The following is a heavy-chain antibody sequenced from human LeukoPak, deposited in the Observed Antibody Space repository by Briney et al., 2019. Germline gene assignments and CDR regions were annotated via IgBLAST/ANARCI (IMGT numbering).Heavy chain of an antibody. Sequence: PSETLSLTCAVYGGSFSGYYWSWIRQPPGKGLEWIGEINHSGSTNYNPSLKSRVTISVDTSKNQFSLKLSSVTAADTAVYYCARASVAGSTGYWGQGTLVTVSS. V-gene: IGHV4-34*01. CDR2: INHSGST. D-gene: IGHD6-19*01. CDR1: GGSFSGYY. J-gene: IGHJ4*02. CDR3: ARASVAGSTGY.